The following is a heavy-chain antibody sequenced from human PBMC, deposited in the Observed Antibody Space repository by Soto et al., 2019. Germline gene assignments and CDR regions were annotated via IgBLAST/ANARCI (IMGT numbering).Heavy chain of an antibody. D-gene: IGHD4-4*01. J-gene: IGHJ4*02. CDR2: FDPEDGET. CDR1: GYTLTELP. Sequence: ASVKVSCKVSGYTLTELPMHWVRQAPGKGLEWMGGFDPEDGETIYAQKFQGRVTMTEDTSTDTAYMELSSLRSEDTAVYYCAIQGSPDDYSNYGSLSYWGQGTLVTVSS. V-gene: IGHV1-24*01. CDR3: AIQGSPDDYSNYGSLSY.